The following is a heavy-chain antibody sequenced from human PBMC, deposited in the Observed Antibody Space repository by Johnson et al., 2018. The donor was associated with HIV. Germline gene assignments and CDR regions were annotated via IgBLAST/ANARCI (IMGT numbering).Heavy chain of an antibody. CDR3: ARTPRPYYYDSSDGAFDI. Sequence: VHLVESGGGVVQPGRSLRLSCAASGFTFSNYAMHWVRQAPGKGLEWVAVISYDGSYKYYADSVKGRFTISRDNSKNTLSLHMNSLRAEDTAVFYCARTPRPYYYDSSDGAFDIWGQGTMVTVSS. D-gene: IGHD3-22*01. J-gene: IGHJ3*02. CDR1: GFTFSNYA. V-gene: IGHV3-30*01. CDR2: ISYDGSYK.